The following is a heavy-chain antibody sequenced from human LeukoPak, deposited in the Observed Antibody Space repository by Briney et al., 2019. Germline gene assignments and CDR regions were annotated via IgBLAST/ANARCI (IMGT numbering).Heavy chain of an antibody. D-gene: IGHD5-12*01. V-gene: IGHV4-34*01. CDR2: IDHSGST. J-gene: IGHJ5*01. CDR3: VRHDGRGGATMGAFDS. Sequence: SETLSLTCAVYGGSFSGYYWSWIRQPPGKGLEWIGEIDHSGSTNYNPSLKSRVTISVDTSKNQFSLKLSSVTAADTAVYYCVRHDGRGGATMGAFDSWGQGSLVTVSS. CDR1: GGSFSGYY.